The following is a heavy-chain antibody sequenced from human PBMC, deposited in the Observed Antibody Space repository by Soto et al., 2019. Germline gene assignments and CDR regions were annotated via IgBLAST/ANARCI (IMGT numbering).Heavy chain of an antibody. Sequence: PGGSLRLSCAASGFSFKDFGMHWVRQGPGKGLEWVSGISWNSGGIAYADAVKGRFTISRDNTKNSLFLQMNSLRAEDTAVYYCGKGQASIAVDWFDPWGQGTLVAAPS. V-gene: IGHV3-9*01. CDR1: GFSFKDFG. CDR3: GKGQASIAVDWFDP. CDR2: ISWNSGGI. J-gene: IGHJ5*02. D-gene: IGHD6-19*01.